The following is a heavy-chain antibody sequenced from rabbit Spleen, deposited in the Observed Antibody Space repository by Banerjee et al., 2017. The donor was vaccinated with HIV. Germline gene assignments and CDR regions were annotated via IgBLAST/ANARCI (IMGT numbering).Heavy chain of an antibody. D-gene: IGHD1-1*01. V-gene: IGHV1S45*01. CDR2: IEVGSSDFT. CDR1: GFSFSSSDY. Sequence: QEQLVESGGGLVQPGASLTLTCTVSGFSFSSSDYICWVRQAPGKGLEWIACIEVGSSDFTYFATWAKGRFTISKTSSTTVTLQVTRLTAADTATYFCARDTSSSFSSYGMDLWGQGTLVTVS. J-gene: IGHJ6*01. CDR3: ARDTSSSFSSYGMDL.